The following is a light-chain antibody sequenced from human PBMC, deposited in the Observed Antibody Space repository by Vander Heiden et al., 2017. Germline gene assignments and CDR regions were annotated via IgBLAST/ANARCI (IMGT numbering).Light chain of an antibody. J-gene: IGKJ4*01. V-gene: IGKV1-8*01. CDR1: QSISSE. Sequence: IRMTHSPSSFSASAGDRVTITCRASQSISSELAWYQQKPGKAPKLLIYAASSLQRGVPSRFSGSGSGTDFTLTISCLQSEDFATYYCQQYYSYPLTFGGGTKVDIK. CDR2: AAS. CDR3: QQYYSYPLT.